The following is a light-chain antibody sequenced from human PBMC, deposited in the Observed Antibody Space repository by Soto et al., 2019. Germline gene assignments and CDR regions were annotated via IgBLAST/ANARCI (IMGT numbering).Light chain of an antibody. J-gene: IGKJ1*01. V-gene: IGKV1-5*01. CDR1: QSISSY. CDR3: QQYNSYST. CDR2: DAS. Sequence: DIQMTQSPSSLSPSVGDRVTITCRASQSISSYLNWYQQKPGKAPKLLIYDASSLESGVPSRFSGSGSGTEFTLTISSMKPDDFATYYCQQYNSYSTFGQGTKVDIK.